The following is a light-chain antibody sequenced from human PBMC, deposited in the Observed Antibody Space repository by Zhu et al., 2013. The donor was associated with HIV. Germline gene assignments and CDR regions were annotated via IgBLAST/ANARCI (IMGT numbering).Light chain of an antibody. CDR3: QAWDRNIVV. Sequence: SYDLTQPLSVSVSPGQTASITCSGDKLGDKYVSWYQQKTGQSPVLVIYQDSKRPSGSPERFSGSNSGNXATLTISGSQTLDEADYYCQAWDRNIVVFGGGTKLTVL. CDR2: QDS. J-gene: IGLJ3*02. V-gene: IGLV3-1*01. CDR1: KLGDKY.